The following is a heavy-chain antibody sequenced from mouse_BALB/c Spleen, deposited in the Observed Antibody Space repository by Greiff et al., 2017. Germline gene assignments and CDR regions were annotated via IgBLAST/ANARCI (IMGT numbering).Heavy chain of an antibody. J-gene: IGHJ2*01. Sequence: EVKVVESGGDLVKPGGSLKLSCAASGFTFSSYGMSWVRQTPDKRLEWVATISSGGSYTYYPDSVKGRFTISRDNAKNTLYLQMSSLKSEDTAMYYCARQGDGNYYFDYWGQGTTLTVSS. CDR1: GFTFSSYG. CDR3: ARQGDGNYYFDY. D-gene: IGHD2-1*01. V-gene: IGHV5-6*01. CDR2: ISSGGSYT.